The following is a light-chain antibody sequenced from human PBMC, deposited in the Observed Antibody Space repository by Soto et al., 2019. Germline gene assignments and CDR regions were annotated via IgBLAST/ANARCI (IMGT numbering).Light chain of an antibody. V-gene: IGKV3-20*01. CDR2: GAS. Sequence: EIVMTQSPATLSVSPGERATLSCRASENVRNNYLAWYQQKPGQAPRLLISGASKRATGIPGRFSGSGSGTDFTLTINRLEPEDFAVYYCQQYSFMWTFGQGTKV. CDR1: ENVRNNY. J-gene: IGKJ1*01. CDR3: QQYSFMWT.